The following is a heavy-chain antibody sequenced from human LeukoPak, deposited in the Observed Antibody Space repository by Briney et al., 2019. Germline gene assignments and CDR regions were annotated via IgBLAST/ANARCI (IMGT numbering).Heavy chain of an antibody. CDR1: GYTFTSYG. J-gene: IGHJ4*02. CDR2: ISAYNGNT. Sequence: APVKASCKASGYTFTSYGISWVRQAPGQGLKWMGWISAYNGNTNYAQKLQGTITMTTDTSTSTAYMELRSLRSADTAVYYCARDRTTVTTIFDYWGQGTLVTVSS. D-gene: IGHD4-17*01. CDR3: ARDRTTVTTIFDY. V-gene: IGHV1-18*04.